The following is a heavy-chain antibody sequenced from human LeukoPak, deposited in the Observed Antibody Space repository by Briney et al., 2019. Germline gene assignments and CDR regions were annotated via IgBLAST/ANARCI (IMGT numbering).Heavy chain of an antibody. D-gene: IGHD2-2*01. J-gene: IGHJ3*02. V-gene: IGHV5-51*01. Sequence: GESLKISCKDSGYSFTSYWIGWVRQMPGKGLEWMGIIYPGDSDTRYSPSFQGQVTISADKSISTAYLQWSSLKASDTAMYYCASSIGYCSSSSCWANVPHDAFDIWGQGTMVTVSS. CDR2: IYPGDSDT. CDR3: ASSIGYCSSSSCWANVPHDAFDI. CDR1: GYSFTSYW.